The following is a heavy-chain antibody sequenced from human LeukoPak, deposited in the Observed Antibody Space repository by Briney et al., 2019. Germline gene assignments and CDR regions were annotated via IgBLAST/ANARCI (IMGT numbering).Heavy chain of an antibody. CDR2: INPNSGGT. V-gene: IGHV1-2*02. CDR3: ARDTLGYCSSTSCFVSPGY. J-gene: IGHJ4*02. CDR1: GGTFSTYA. Sequence: ASVKVSCKASGGTFSTYAISWVRQAPGQGLEWMGWINPNSGGTNYAQKFQGRVTMTRDTSISTAYMELSRLRSDDTAVYYCARDTLGYCSSTSCFVSPGYWGQGTLVTVSS. D-gene: IGHD2-2*01.